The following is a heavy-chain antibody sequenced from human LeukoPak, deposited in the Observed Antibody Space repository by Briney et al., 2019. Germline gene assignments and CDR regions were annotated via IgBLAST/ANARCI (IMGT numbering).Heavy chain of an antibody. V-gene: IGHV4-39*01. J-gene: IGHJ5*02. CDR3: ARSTTIKGWFDP. CDR2: IYYSGST. Sequence: SETLSLTCTVSGGSIGSSTYYWGWIRQPPGKGLEWIGSIYYSGSTYYNPSLKSRVTISVDTSKNQFSLNLTSVTAADTAVYYCARSTTIKGWFDPWGQGSLVTVSS. D-gene: IGHD4-11*01. CDR1: GGSIGSSTYY.